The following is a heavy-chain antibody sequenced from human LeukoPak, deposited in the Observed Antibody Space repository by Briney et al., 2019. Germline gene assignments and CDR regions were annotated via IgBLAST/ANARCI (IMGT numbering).Heavy chain of an antibody. D-gene: IGHD3-22*01. J-gene: IGHJ4*02. Sequence: GGSLRLSCAASGFTFSSYWMSWVRQAPGKGLEWVSVISGSGGGTYYADSVKGRFTISRDNSKNALYLQMNSLRAEDTALYYCAKGTHYYDTSGYTHYWGQGTLVTVSS. CDR1: GFTFSSYW. V-gene: IGHV3-23*01. CDR2: ISGSGGGT. CDR3: AKGTHYYDTSGYTHY.